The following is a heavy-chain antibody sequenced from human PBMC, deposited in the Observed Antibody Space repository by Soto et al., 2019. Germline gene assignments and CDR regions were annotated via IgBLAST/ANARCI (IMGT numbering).Heavy chain of an antibody. CDR1: GFTFRTYT. J-gene: IGHJ6*02. D-gene: IGHD2-15*01. CDR2: IRGFSPYT. V-gene: IGHV3-21*01. Sequence: EVQLVESGGGLVKPGWSLRLSCVASGFTFRTYTMNWVRQAPGKWLEWVSGIRGFSPYTFYAESVKGRFTISRDNAKNSLYMQMNSLGVEDTAVYYCARDRGYDAHDYSYNAMAVWGQGTTVTVSS. CDR3: ARDRGYDAHDYSYNAMAV.